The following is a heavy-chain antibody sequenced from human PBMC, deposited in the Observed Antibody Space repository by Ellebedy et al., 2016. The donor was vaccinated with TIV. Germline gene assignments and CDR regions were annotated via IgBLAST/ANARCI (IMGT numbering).Heavy chain of an antibody. Sequence: MPSETLSLTCTVSGGSISSRSSYWGWIRQPPGKGLEWIGNIFYSGSTYYNPSLKSRLSISVDTSKNQFSLKMRSVTAADTAVFYCARLYIVVVPAADYWYFDLWGRGTLVTVSS. V-gene: IGHV4-39*01. J-gene: IGHJ2*01. CDR1: GGSISSRSSY. CDR3: ARLYIVVVPAADYWYFDL. D-gene: IGHD2-2*01. CDR2: IFYSGST.